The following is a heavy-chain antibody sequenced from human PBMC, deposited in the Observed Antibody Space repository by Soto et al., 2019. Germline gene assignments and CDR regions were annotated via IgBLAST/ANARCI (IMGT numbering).Heavy chain of an antibody. D-gene: IGHD1-26*01. CDR1: GGSFSGYY. CDR3: ARSVGATPVRYFDY. J-gene: IGHJ4*02. Sequence: SETLSLTCAVYGGSFSGYYWSWIRQPPGKGLEWIGEINHSGSTNYNPSLKSRVTISVDTSKNQFSLKLSSVTAADTAVYYCARSVGATPVRYFDYWGQGTLVTVSS. V-gene: IGHV4-34*01. CDR2: INHSGST.